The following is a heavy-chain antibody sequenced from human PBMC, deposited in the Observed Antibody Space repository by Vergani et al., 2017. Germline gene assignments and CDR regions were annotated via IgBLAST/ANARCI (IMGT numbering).Heavy chain of an antibody. Sequence: EVQLLESGGGLVQPGGSLRLSCAASGFTFSSYAMSWVRQAPGKGLEWVSAIYISGGSTYYAYSVKGRFTISRDNSKNTLYLQMNSLRAEDTAVYYCAKHPIAVAGTYYYYSGMDVWGQGTTVTVSS. CDR3: AKHPIAVAGTYYYYSGMDV. CDR2: IYISGGST. CDR1: GFTFSSYA. V-gene: IGHV3-23*01. D-gene: IGHD6-19*01. J-gene: IGHJ6*02.